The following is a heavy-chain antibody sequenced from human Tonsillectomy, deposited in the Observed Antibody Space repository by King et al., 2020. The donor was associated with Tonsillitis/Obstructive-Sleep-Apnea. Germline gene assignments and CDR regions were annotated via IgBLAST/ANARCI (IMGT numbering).Heavy chain of an antibody. CDR1: GFTFSSYA. CDR3: ARDTPIAAAGTSFDY. J-gene: IGHJ4*02. D-gene: IGHD6-13*01. CDR2: ISYDGSNK. Sequence: VQLVESGGGVVQPGRSLRLSCAASGFTFSSYAMHWVRQAPGKGLEWVAVISYDGSNKYYADSVKGRFTISGDNSKNTLYLQMNSLRAEDTAVYYCARDTPIAAAGTSFDYWGQGTLVTVSS. V-gene: IGHV3-30*04.